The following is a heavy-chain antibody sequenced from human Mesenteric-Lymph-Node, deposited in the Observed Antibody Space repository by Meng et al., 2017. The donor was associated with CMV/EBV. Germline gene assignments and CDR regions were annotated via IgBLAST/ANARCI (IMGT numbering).Heavy chain of an antibody. D-gene: IGHD3-16*01. CDR3: ARNRGCDY. Sequence: SETLSLTCTVSGGSISSSSYYWGWIRQPPGKGLEWIGSIYYSGSTNYNPSLKSRVDISIDTSRNQFSLRLNSVTAADTAVYYCARNRGCDYWGQGTLVTVSS. J-gene: IGHJ4*02. CDR2: IYYSGST. CDR1: GGSISSSSYY. V-gene: IGHV4-39*07.